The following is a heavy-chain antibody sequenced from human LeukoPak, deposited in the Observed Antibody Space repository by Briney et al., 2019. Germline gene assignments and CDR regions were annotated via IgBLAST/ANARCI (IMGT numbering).Heavy chain of an antibody. Sequence: PGGSLRLSRAASGFTFNTYWMSWVRQAPGKGLEWVANIKEDGTDKNYIDSVKGRFTISRDNAKNSLYLQMNSLRDEDTAVYYCARDAGWFRNEVWGKGTTVIVSS. CDR2: IKEDGTDK. CDR1: GFTFNTYW. D-gene: IGHD2-15*01. CDR3: ARDAGWFRNEV. J-gene: IGHJ6*04. V-gene: IGHV3-7*01.